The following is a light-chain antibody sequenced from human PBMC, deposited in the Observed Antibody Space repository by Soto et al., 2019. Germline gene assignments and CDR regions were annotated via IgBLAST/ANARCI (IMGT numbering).Light chain of an antibody. CDR2: GAS. CDR3: QQYGSSPLT. J-gene: IGKJ4*02. Sequence: EIVLTQSPATLSLSPGERATLSCRASQSGSSSYLSGYQQKPGQAPRLLIYGASSRATGSPDRCSGSGSGTDFTLTISRLEPDDVAADYCQQYGSSPLTFGGGTKVDIK. V-gene: IGKV3-20*01. CDR1: QSGSSSY.